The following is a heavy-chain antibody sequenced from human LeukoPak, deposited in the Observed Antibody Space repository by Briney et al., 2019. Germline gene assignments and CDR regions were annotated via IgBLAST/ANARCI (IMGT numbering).Heavy chain of an antibody. D-gene: IGHD1-1*01. CDR2: IYPGDSDT. Sequence: GESLKISWKGSEYIFTTYWIDWGRQMPGKGLEWMGSIYPGDSDTRYSPSFQGQVTISADKSISTAYLQWSSLKASDSAMYYCARCGTIGTGGDYWGQGTLVTVSS. V-gene: IGHV5-51*01. J-gene: IGHJ4*02. CDR1: EYIFTTYW. CDR3: ARCGTIGTGGDY.